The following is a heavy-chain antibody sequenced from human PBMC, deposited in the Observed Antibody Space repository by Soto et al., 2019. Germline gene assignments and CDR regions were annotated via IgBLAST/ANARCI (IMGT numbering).Heavy chain of an antibody. J-gene: IGHJ4*02. D-gene: IGHD1-26*01. CDR3: VRGGATIFDY. CDR2: LVGSGGNI. V-gene: IGHV3-23*01. CDR1: GFSFSAYA. Sequence: GGSLRLSCAASGFSFSAYAMNWVRQAPGKGLEWVSGLVGSGGNIYYADSMRGRFTVSRDNSKNTLYLQVNSLRDEDTAVYYCVRGGATIFDYWGRGTLVTVSS.